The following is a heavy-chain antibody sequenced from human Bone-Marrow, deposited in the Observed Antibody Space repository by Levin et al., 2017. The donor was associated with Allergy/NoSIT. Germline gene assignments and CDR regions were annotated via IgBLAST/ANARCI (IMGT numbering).Heavy chain of an antibody. Sequence: SQTLSLTCTVSGVSITSGNYYWSWIRQPAGKGLEWIGHIYTSGNTNYNPSLKSRVTISVDTSKNQFSLKLRSVTAADTAVYYCARVLHYYYYYMDVWGKGTTVTVSS. J-gene: IGHJ6*03. CDR1: GVSITSGNYY. D-gene: IGHD3-10*01. V-gene: IGHV4-61*09. CDR2: IYTSGNT. CDR3: ARVLHYYYYYMDV.